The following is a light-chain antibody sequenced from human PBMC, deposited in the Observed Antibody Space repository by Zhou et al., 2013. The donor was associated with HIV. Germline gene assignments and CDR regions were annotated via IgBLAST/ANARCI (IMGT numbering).Light chain of an antibody. Sequence: EIVLTQSPGTLSLSPGERATLSCRASQSVSSSYLAWYQQKPGQAPRLLIYGASSRATGIPDRFSGSGSGTEFTLTISRLEPEDIAVYYCQQYGSSPITFGQG. V-gene: IGKV3-20*01. J-gene: IGKJ5*01. CDR2: GAS. CDR3: QQYGSSPIT. CDR1: QSVSSSY.